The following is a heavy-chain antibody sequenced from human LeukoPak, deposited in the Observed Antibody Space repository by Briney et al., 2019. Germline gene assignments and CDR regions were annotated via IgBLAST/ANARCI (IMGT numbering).Heavy chain of an antibody. V-gene: IGHV4-4*07. D-gene: IGHD3-10*01. CDR3: ARTSARGAQFDY. CDR2: IYASGST. Sequence: PSETLSLTCTVSGGSISNYYWSWIRQPAGVGLEWIGRIYASGSTNYNPSLKSRVTMSVDTSNTQFSLNLSSVTAADTAVYYCARTSARGAQFDYWGQGTLVTVSS. J-gene: IGHJ4*02. CDR1: GGSISNYY.